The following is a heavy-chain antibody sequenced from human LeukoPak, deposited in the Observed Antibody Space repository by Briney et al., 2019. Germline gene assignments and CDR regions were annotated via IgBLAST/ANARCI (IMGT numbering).Heavy chain of an antibody. CDR1: GGSISSYY. J-gene: IGHJ4*02. D-gene: IGHD3-22*01. CDR2: VYASGTT. CDR3: ARGGNYYDSSSYYYFDN. V-gene: IGHV4-4*07. Sequence: SETLSLTCTVSGGSISSYYWSWIRQPAGKGLEWIGRVYASGTTFYNPSLKSRVTMLVDTSKNQFSLKLNSVTAADTAVYYCARGGNYYDSSSYYYFDNWGQGTLVTVSS.